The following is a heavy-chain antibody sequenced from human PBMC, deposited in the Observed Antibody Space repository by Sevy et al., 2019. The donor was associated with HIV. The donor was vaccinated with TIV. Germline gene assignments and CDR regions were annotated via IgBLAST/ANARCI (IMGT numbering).Heavy chain of an antibody. Sequence: GGSLRLSCAASGFTFSSYSMNWVRQAPGKGLEWVSSISSSSSYIYYEDPVKGRFTITRDSAKNSLYLQMNSLRAEDTVVYYCSREGAGVINYCYYYGMDVWGQGTTVTVSS. CDR3: SREGAGVINYCYYYGMDV. J-gene: IGHJ6*02. V-gene: IGHV3-21*01. CDR1: GFTFSSYS. D-gene: IGHD6-19*01. CDR2: ISSSSSYI.